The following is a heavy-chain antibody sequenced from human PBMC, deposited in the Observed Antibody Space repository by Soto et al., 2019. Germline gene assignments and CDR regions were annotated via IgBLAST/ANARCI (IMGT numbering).Heavy chain of an antibody. J-gene: IGHJ6*02. V-gene: IGHV1-46*01. CDR2: INPSGGST. CDR3: ARSWETGFGELLDFGTTYGMDV. Sequence: ASVKVSCKASGYTFTSYYMHWVRQAPGQGLEWMGIINPSGGSTSYAQKFQGRVTMTRDTSTSTVYMELSSLRSEDTAVYYCARSWETGFGELLDFGTTYGMDVWGQGTTVTAP. CDR1: GYTFTSYY. D-gene: IGHD3-10*01.